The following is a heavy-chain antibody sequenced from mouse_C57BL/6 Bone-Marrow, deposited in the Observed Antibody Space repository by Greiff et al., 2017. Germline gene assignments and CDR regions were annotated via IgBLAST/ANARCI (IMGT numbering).Heavy chain of an antibody. CDR2: IYPGNSDT. J-gene: IGHJ3*01. CDR1: GYSFTTYW. CDR3: TRAYSGNTGFAY. Sequence: VQLKQSGTVLARPGASVKMSCRASGYSFTTYWMHWVKQRPGQGLEWIGGIYPGNSDTSYNQTFKGKAKLTAVTSASTAYMELSSLTNEDSAFYYCTRAYSGNTGFAYWGQGTRVTVSA. D-gene: IGHD2-10*01. V-gene: IGHV1-5*01.